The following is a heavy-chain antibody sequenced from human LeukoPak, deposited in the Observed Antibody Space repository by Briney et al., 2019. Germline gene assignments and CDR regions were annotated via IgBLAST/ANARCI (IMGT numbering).Heavy chain of an antibody. V-gene: IGHV3-21*01. CDR1: GFTFSSYN. D-gene: IGHD5-12*01. J-gene: IGHJ4*02. Sequence: GGSLRLPCAASGFTFSSYNMNWVHQAPGKGLEWVSSITSSSNYIYFGDSVKGRFTISRDNAKNSLYLQMNSLRAEDTAVYYCARDLFGSRATIDYWGQGTLVTVSS. CDR2: ITSSSNYI. CDR3: ARDLFGSRATIDY.